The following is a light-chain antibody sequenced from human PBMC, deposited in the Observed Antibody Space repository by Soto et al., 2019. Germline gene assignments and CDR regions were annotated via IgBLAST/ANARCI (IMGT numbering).Light chain of an antibody. CDR3: QQYNKWAT. CDR1: QSVSAN. J-gene: IGKJ5*01. Sequence: EIVMTQSPATLSVSPGERATLSCRASQSVSANLAWYQQKPGQAPRLLIYGASSRATGIPARFSGSGSGTDFTLTISRLQSEDFAVYYCQQYNKWATFGPGTRLEIE. V-gene: IGKV3-15*01. CDR2: GAS.